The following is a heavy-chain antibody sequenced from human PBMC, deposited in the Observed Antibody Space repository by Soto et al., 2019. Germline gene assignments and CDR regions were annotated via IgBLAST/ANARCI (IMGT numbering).Heavy chain of an antibody. CDR3: ARDGKELRDAFDI. D-gene: IGHD1-26*01. Sequence: SETLSLTCTVSGGSISSYYWSWIRQPPGKGLEWIGYIYYSGSTNYNPSLKSRVTISVDTSKNQFSLKLSSVTAADTAVYYCARDGKELRDAFDIWGQGTMVTV. CDR1: GGSISSYY. J-gene: IGHJ3*02. CDR2: IYYSGST. V-gene: IGHV4-59*01.